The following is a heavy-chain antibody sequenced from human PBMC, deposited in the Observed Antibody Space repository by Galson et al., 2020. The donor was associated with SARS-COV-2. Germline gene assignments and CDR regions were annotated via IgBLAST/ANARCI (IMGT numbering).Heavy chain of an antibody. Sequence: SETLSLTCTVSGGSISSSSYYWGWIRQPPGKGLEWIGSIYYSGSTYYNPSLKSRVTITVDTSKNQFSLKLSSVTAADTAVYYCARHSLMSIFGVVISPSWFDPWGQGNLVTVSS. CDR3: ARHSLMSIFGVVISPSWFDP. V-gene: IGHV4-39*01. D-gene: IGHD3-3*01. CDR1: GGSISSSSYY. CDR2: IYYSGST. J-gene: IGHJ5*02.